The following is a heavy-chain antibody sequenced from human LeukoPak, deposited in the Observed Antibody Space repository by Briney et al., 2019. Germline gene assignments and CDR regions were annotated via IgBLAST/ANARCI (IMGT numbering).Heavy chain of an antibody. CDR3: AKDSDRLPYYDSSGYYLDY. CDR1: GLTFNKFA. V-gene: IGHV3-23*01. D-gene: IGHD3-22*01. J-gene: IGHJ4*02. Sequence: GGSLRLSCAASGLTFNKFAMSWVRQAPGKGLEWVSGISAGADYTYYADSVKGRFTISRDNSKNTLYLQMNSLRAEDTAVYYCAKDSDRLPYYDSSGYYLDYWGQGTLVTVSS. CDR2: ISAGADYT.